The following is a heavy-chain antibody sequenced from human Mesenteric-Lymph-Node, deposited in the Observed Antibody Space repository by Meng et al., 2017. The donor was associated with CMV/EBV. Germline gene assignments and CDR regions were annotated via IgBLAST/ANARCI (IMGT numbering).Heavy chain of an antibody. CDR3: ARLRFLEWLGSDV. Sequence: GESLKISCAASGFTFSSYAMHWVRQAPGKGLEWVAVISYNGFNNYYVDSVKGRFTISRDNSKNTLYLQMNSLRSEDTAVYFCARLRFLEWLGSDVWGQGTTVTVSS. CDR2: ISYNGFNN. V-gene: IGHV3-30*14. D-gene: IGHD3-3*01. J-gene: IGHJ6*02. CDR1: GFTFSSYA.